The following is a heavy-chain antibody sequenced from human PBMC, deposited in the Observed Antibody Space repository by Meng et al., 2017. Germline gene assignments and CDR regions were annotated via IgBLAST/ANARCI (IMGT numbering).Heavy chain of an antibody. D-gene: IGHD4-11*01. V-gene: IGHV1-18*01. CDR1: GYTFTSYG. CDR3: AQTTVTTYSEYFQH. J-gene: IGHJ1*01. CDR2: ISAYNGNT. Sequence: QVQRVQSGAEVKKPGASVKGSGKASGYTFTSYGISWVRQAPGQGLEWMGWISAYNGNTNYAQKLRGRVTMTTDTSTSTAYMELRSLRSDDTAVYYCAQTTVTTYSEYFQHWGQGTLVTVSS.